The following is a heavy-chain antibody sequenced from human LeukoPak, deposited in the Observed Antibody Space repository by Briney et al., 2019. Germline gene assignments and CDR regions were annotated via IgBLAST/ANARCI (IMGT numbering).Heavy chain of an antibody. CDR3: ARHNGRAAAGPFPGWFDP. J-gene: IGHJ5*02. Sequence: SETLSLTCTVSGYSISSGYYWGWIRQPPGKGLEWIGSIYYSGSTYYNPSLKSRVTISVDTSKNQFSLKLSSVTAADTAVYYCARHNGRAAAGPFPGWFDPWGQGTLVTVSS. D-gene: IGHD6-13*01. CDR2: IYYSGST. V-gene: IGHV4-38-2*02. CDR1: GYSISSGYY.